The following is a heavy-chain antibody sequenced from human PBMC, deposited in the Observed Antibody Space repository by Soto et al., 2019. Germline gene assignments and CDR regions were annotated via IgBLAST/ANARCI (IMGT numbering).Heavy chain of an antibody. V-gene: IGHV5-51*01. J-gene: IGHJ3*02. Sequence: GESLKISCEASGYSFTFYCIAWVRPLPGKGLEWMVLSYPDDSDTRYRTSFQGHVTISADESITTAFLQWSSLKTSDTGMNYCARHQGEQSAFDIWGQGTMVTVSS. CDR3: ARHQGEQSAFDI. CDR2: SYPDDSDT. CDR1: GYSFTFYC. D-gene: IGHD3-16*01.